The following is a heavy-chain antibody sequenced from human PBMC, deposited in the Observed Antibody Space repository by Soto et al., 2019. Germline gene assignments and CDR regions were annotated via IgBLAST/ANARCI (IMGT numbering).Heavy chain of an antibody. CDR2: IRSKAYGGTT. CDR1: GFTFGDYA. V-gene: IGHV3-49*03. CDR3: TREYSGYENDAFDI. Sequence: GGSLRLSCTASGFTFGDYAMSWFRQAPGKGLEWVGFIRSKAYGGTTEYAASVKGRFTISRDDSKSIAYLQMNSLKTEDTAVYYCTREYSGYENDAFDIWGQGTMVTVSS. J-gene: IGHJ3*02. D-gene: IGHD5-12*01.